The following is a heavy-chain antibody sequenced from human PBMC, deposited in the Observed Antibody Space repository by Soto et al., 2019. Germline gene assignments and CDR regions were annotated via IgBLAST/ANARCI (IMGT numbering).Heavy chain of an antibody. J-gene: IGHJ4*02. CDR2: IYYGGST. CDR3: ARVRREYDNSGPVDN. CDR1: GGSISSGDYS. Sequence: QLQLQESGSGLVKPSQTLSLTCAVSGGSISSGDYSWNWIRQPPGKGLEWIGYIYYGGSTYYNPSLLRRVTMSVDRSRNRFSQKLNSVTAADTAVYYCARVRREYDNSGPVDNWGQGTLVTVSS. D-gene: IGHD3-22*01. V-gene: IGHV4-30-2*01.